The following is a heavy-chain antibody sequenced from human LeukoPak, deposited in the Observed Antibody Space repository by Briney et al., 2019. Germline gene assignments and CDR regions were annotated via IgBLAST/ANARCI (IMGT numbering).Heavy chain of an antibody. D-gene: IGHD2-2*01. J-gene: IGHJ5*02. CDR2: MNPNSGNT. V-gene: IGHV1-8*03. CDR1: GYTFTSYD. CDR3: ARGRYCSSTSCMGWFDP. Sequence: ASVKVSCKASGYTFTSYDINWVRRATGQGLEWMGWMNPNSGNTGYAQKFQGRVTITRNTSISTAYMELSSLRSEDTAVYYCARGRYCSSTSCMGWFDPWGQGTLVTVSS.